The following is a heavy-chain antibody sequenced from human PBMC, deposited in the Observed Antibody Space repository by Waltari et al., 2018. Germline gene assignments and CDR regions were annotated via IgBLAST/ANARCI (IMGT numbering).Heavy chain of an antibody. J-gene: IGHJ4*02. CDR2: IYHSGGT. V-gene: IGHV4-38-2*01. CDR1: GYSISSGYY. Sequence: QVQLQESGPGLVKPSETLSLTCAVSGYSISSGYYWGWIRQPPGKGLEWIGSIYHSGGTYDNPSLKSRVTISVDTSKNQSSLKLSSVTAADTAVYYWAREDSSGPYFDYWGQGTLVTVSS. D-gene: IGHD3-22*01. CDR3: AREDSSGPYFDY.